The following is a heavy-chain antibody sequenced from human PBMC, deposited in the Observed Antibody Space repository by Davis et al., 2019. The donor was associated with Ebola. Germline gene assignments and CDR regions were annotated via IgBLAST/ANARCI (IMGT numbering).Heavy chain of an antibody. D-gene: IGHD3-22*01. V-gene: IGHV4-59*08. CDR3: ARHPITMIVVVTDWYFDL. Sequence: SETLSLTCTLSGGSISGYYLTWIRQPPGKGLEWVGYMYYGQGTYYNPSLKRRLTISVDTSKNQFSLKLSSVTAADTAVYYCARHPITMIVVVTDWYFDLWGRGTLVTVSS. CDR1: GGSISGYY. CDR2: MYYGQGT. J-gene: IGHJ2*01.